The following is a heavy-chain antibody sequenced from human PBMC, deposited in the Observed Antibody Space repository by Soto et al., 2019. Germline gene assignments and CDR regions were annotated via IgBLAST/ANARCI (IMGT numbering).Heavy chain of an antibody. D-gene: IGHD3-10*01. CDR2: IWYDGSNK. CDR3: ARDYYGSGSYYNEYYYYGMDV. V-gene: IGHV3-33*01. J-gene: IGHJ6*02. CDR1: GFTFSSYG. Sequence: GGSLRLSCAASGFTFSSYGMHWVRQAPGKGLEWVAVIWYDGSNKYYADSVKGRFTISRDNSKNTLYLQMNSLRAEDTAVYYCARDYYGSGSYYNEYYYYGMDVWGQGTTVTVSS.